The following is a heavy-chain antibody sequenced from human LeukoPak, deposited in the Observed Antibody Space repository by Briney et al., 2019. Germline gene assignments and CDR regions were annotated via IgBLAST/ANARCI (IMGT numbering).Heavy chain of an antibody. D-gene: IGHD3-3*01. J-gene: IGHJ3*01. CDR1: GFTFSNYA. Sequence: GALRLSCAASGFTFSNYAMSWVRQAPGKGLEWVSAISGNGGSRYYADSVRGRFTFSRDNSKNTLYLQMNSLRAEDTAVYYCAKPLDAENDAFDVWGQGTMVTVSS. V-gene: IGHV3-23*01. CDR2: ISGNGGSR. CDR3: AKPLDAENDAFDV.